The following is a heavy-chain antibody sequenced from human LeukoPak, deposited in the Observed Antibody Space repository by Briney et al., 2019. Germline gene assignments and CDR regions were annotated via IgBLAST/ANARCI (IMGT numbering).Heavy chain of an antibody. J-gene: IGHJ6*02. D-gene: IGHD4-23*01. CDR2: INHSGST. CDR3: ARGKRGKGYYYYYGMDV. V-gene: IGHV4-34*01. CDR1: GGSFSGYY. Sequence: SETLSLTCAVYGGSFSGYYWRWIRQPPGKGLEWIGEINHSGSTNYNPSLKSRVTISVDTSKNQFSLKLSSVTAADTAVYYCARGKRGKGYYYYYGMDVWGQGTTIXXSS.